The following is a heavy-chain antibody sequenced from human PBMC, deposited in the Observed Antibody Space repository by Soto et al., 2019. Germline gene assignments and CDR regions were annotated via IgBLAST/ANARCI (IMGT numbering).Heavy chain of an antibody. J-gene: IGHJ6*04. CDR1: GFTFSSYG. D-gene: IGHD6-13*01. V-gene: IGHV3-33*01. CDR3: ARDVGAAAGIYYYYYGMDV. Sequence: GGSLRLSCAASGFTFSSYGMHWVRQAPGKGLEWVAVIWYDGSNKYYADSVKGRFTISRDNSKNTLYLQMNSLRAEDTAVYYCARDVGAAAGIYYYYYGMDVWRKVNTIAVCS. CDR2: IWYDGSNK.